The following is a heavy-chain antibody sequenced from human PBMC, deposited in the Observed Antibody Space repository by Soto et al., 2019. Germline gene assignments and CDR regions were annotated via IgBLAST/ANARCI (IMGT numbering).Heavy chain of an antibody. V-gene: IGHV5-51*01. Sequence: GESLKISCRGSGYSVTSYWIGWVRQMPGKGLEWMGIIYPGDSDTRYSPSFQGQVTISADKSISTAYLQWSSLKASDTAMYYCARHIADCGGDCYSAFDIWGQGTMVTVSS. J-gene: IGHJ3*02. D-gene: IGHD2-21*02. CDR1: GYSVTSYW. CDR3: ARHIADCGGDCYSAFDI. CDR2: IYPGDSDT.